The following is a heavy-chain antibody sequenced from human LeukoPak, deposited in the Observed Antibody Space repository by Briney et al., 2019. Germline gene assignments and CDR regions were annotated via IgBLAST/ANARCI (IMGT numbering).Heavy chain of an antibody. Sequence: GGSLRLSCEASGFTFSNYATSWVRQAPGRGLEWVSGINDSGENTRYADSVKGRFTISRDNSKSTLYPQMDSLRVEDTAVYYCATDRGAVTGFHDYWGQGTLVTVSS. CDR2: INDSGENT. CDR1: GFTFSNYA. D-gene: IGHD6-19*01. J-gene: IGHJ4*02. V-gene: IGHV3-23*01. CDR3: ATDRGAVTGFHDY.